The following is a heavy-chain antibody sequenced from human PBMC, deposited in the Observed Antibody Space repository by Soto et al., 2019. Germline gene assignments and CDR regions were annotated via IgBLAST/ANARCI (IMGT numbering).Heavy chain of an antibody. CDR3: ARDDYYDSSGYAYYYYGMDV. CDR2: ISAYNGNT. J-gene: IGHJ6*02. Sequence: GASVKVSCKASGYTFTSYGISWVRQAPGQGLEWMGWISAYNGNTNYAQKLQGRVTMTTDTSTSTAYMELRSLRSDDTAVYYCARDDYYDSSGYAYYYYGMDVWGQGTTVTVSS. D-gene: IGHD3-22*01. CDR1: GYTFTSYG. V-gene: IGHV1-18*01.